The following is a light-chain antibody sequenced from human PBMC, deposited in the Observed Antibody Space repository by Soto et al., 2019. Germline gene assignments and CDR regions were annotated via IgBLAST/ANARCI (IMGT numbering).Light chain of an antibody. V-gene: IGKV3-20*01. Sequence: IGLTKSHGTLSLSPGARATLSCRASQGVSNRFLACYQQTPGHAPRLLIDGASNRATGIPDWCSSSGSGEDFTPTISILEQEDFAVYYCQQYGSSGTFGQGTKVDIK. CDR3: QQYGSSGT. J-gene: IGKJ1*01. CDR2: GAS. CDR1: QGVSNRF.